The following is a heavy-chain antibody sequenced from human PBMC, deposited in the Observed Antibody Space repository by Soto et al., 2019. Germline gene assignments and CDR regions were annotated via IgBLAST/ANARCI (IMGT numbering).Heavy chain of an antibody. V-gene: IGHV1-18*01. Sequence: ASVKVSCKASGYTFTSYAISWVRQAPGQGLEWMGWINVYNGNTKYAQKFQGRVTMTTNTSTSTVYMELRSLTSDDTAVYYCAKTELCYDILTGYYIPGWFGPWGQGTLVTVSS. CDR2: INVYNGNT. CDR1: GYTFTSYA. CDR3: AKTELCYDILTGYYIPGWFGP. D-gene: IGHD3-9*01. J-gene: IGHJ5*02.